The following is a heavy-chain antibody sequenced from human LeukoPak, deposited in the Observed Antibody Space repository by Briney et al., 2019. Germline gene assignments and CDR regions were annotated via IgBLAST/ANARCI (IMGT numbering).Heavy chain of an antibody. CDR3: ARDSDYSGNGNGDWFDP. V-gene: IGHV1-18*04. CDR1: GFSFTSFG. D-gene: IGHD4-11*01. CDR2: ISTYTGVT. Sequence: ASVKASCKASGFSFTSFGVTWVRQAPGQGLEWMGWISTYTGVTHYAEKFEDRVTMSIDTSTTTAYMELRSLRYDDTAVYYCARDSDYSGNGNGDWFDPWGQGTVVTVSS. J-gene: IGHJ5*02.